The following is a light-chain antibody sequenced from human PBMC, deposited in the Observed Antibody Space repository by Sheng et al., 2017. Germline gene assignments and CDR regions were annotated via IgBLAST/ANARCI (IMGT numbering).Light chain of an antibody. CDR1: QNVRTY. J-gene: IGKJ3*01. CDR2: AAS. Sequence: DIQMTQSPSSLSASVGDRVTITCRASQNVRTYVNWYQQKPGKAPKLMIYAASNLQSGVPSRFSGSGSGTDFTLTISGLQPEDFATYYCQQSYSMFPITFGPGTKVEIK. V-gene: IGKV1-39*01. CDR3: QQSYSMFPIT.